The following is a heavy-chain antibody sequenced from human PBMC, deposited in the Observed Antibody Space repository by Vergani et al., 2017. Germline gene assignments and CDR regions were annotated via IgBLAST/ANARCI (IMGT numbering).Heavy chain of an antibody. CDR1: GFTFSSYS. D-gene: IGHD1-1*01. CDR2: ISSSSSTI. V-gene: IGHV3-48*01. J-gene: IGHJ5*02. CDR3: AREGYNWNDNWFDP. Sequence: EVQLVESGGGLVQPGGSLRLSCAASGFTFSSYSMNWVRQAPGKGLEWVSYISSSSSTIYYADSVKGRFTISRDNAKNSLYLQMNSLRAEDTAVYYCAREGYNWNDNWFDPWGHGILVTVSS.